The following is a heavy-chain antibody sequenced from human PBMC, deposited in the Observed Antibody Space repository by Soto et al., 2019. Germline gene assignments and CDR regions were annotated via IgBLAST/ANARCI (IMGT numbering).Heavy chain of an antibody. J-gene: IGHJ5*02. CDR2: INHSGST. D-gene: IGHD6-25*01. Sequence: QVQLQQWGAGLLKPSETLSLTCAVYGGSFSGYYWSWIRQPPGKGLEWIGEINHSGSTNYNPSLNSRVTISVETSKNQFSLKLSSVTAADTAVYYCARRSAAGPWGQGTLVTVSS. V-gene: IGHV4-34*01. CDR3: ARRSAAGP. CDR1: GGSFSGYY.